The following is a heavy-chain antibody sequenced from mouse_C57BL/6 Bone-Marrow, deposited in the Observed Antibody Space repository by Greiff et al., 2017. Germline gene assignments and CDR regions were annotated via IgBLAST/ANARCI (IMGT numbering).Heavy chain of an antibody. J-gene: IGHJ2*01. CDR1: GYTFTSSG. CDR2: IYPRSGNT. V-gene: IGHV1-81*01. D-gene: IGHD4-1*01. CDR3: ARRGLGPRYIDY. Sequence: QVQLQQSGAELARPGASVKLSCKASGYTFTSSGISWVKQRTGQGLEWIGEIYPRSGNTYYNEKFKGKATLTADKSSSTAYMELRSLPSEDSAVYFCARRGLGPRYIDYWGQGTTLTVSS.